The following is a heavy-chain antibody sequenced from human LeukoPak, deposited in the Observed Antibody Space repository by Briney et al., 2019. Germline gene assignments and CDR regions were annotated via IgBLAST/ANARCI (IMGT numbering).Heavy chain of an antibody. V-gene: IGHV4-59*08. CDR3: ARSGPSSGWSGFYYYYGMDV. J-gene: IGHJ6*02. D-gene: IGHD6-19*01. CDR2: IYYSGST. Sequence: KSSETLSLTCTVSGGSISSYYWRWIRQPPGKGLEWIGYIYYSGSTNYNPSLKSRVTISVDTSKNQFSLKLSSVTAADTAVYYCARSGPSSGWSGFYYYYGMDVWGQGTTVTVSS. CDR1: GGSISSYY.